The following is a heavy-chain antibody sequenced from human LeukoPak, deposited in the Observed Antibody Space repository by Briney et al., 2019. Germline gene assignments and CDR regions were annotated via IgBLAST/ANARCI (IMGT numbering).Heavy chain of an antibody. J-gene: IGHJ4*02. V-gene: IGHV3-23*01. D-gene: IGHD3-3*01. CDR2: ISGSGGST. Sequence: GGSLRLSCAASGFTFSSYAMSWVRQAPGKGLEWVSAISGSGGSTYYADSVKGRFTISRDNSKNTLYLQINSLRAEDTAVYYCVYFWSGYPVDYWGQGTLVTVSS. CDR1: GFTFSSYA. CDR3: VYFWSGYPVDY.